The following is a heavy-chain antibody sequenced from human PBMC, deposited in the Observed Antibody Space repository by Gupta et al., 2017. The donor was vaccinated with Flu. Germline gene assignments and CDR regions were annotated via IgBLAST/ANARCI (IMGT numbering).Heavy chain of an antibody. CDR2: IWYGGTNK. V-gene: IGHV3-33*01. D-gene: IGHD3-22*01. CDR3: ARDHQYFGDEYYDDRSDDYPGDY. Sequence: QAPGKGLEWVAVIWYGGTNKYYGDSVKGRFTISRDNSNNTLYLEMNSLRAEDTAVYYCARDHQYFGDEYYDDRSDDYPGDYWGQGTLVTVSP. J-gene: IGHJ4*02.